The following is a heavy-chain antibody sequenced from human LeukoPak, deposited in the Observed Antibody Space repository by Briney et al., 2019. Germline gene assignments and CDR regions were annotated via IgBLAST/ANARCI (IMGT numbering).Heavy chain of an antibody. CDR3: ARQSNGLLPFDY. CDR1: GGSISSYY. CDR2: IYYSGST. V-gene: IGHV4-59*08. Sequence: SETLSLTCTVSGGSISSYYWSWIRQPPGKGLEWIGYIYYSGSTNYNPSLKSRVTISVDTSKNQFSLKLSSVTAADTAVYYCARQSNGLLPFDYWGQGTLVTVSS. J-gene: IGHJ4*02.